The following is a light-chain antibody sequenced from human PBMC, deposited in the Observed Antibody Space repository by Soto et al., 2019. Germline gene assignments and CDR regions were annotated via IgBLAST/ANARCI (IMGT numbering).Light chain of an antibody. CDR3: QQYDTYPRT. V-gene: IGKV1-8*01. CDR1: QGISSF. Sequence: AIRMTQSPSSFSASTGDRVTITCRASQGISSFLAWYQQKPGKAPKLLIYAASTLQSGVPSRFSGSGSGTDFTLNINYLQSEDFATYYCQQYDTYPRTFGQGTKLEIK. J-gene: IGKJ2*01. CDR2: AAS.